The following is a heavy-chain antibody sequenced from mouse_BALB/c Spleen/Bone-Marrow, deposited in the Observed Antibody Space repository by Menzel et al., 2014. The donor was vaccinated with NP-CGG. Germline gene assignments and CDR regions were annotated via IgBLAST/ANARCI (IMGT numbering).Heavy chain of an antibody. Sequence: EVQLQQSGAELVKPGASVKLSCTASGFNIKDTYMHWVKQRPEQGLEWIGRIDPANGNIKYDPKFQGKATITADTSSNTAYQQLSSLTSEDTAVYYCAPYYYGRWFANWGQGTLVTVSA. CDR3: APYYYGRWFAN. V-gene: IGHV14-3*02. CDR2: IDPANGNI. CDR1: GFNIKDTY. D-gene: IGHD1-1*01. J-gene: IGHJ3*01.